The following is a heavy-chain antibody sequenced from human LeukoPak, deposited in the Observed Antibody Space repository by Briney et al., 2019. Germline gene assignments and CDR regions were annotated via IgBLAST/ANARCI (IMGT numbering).Heavy chain of an antibody. CDR2: ISVRSNYI. V-gene: IGHV3-21*01. Sequence: GGSLRLSCLASGYTFSSYSINSVRQAPGKGLEWVSSISVRSNYIYYADSVRGRFRISRDDARDSLFLEMNSLRAEDTAVYYCVRLRRNSDTSGFYYYYDFWGQGTLVTVSS. D-gene: IGHD3-22*01. J-gene: IGHJ4*02. CDR1: GYTFSSYS. CDR3: VRLRRNSDTSGFYYYYDF.